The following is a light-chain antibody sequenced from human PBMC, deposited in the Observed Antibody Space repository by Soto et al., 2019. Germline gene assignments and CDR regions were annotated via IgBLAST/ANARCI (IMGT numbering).Light chain of an antibody. CDR1: SNDVGGYNF. V-gene: IGLV2-11*01. CDR3: SSYAGSYTLV. CDR2: DVS. Sequence: QSALTQPRSVSGSPGQSVTISCTGTSNDVGGYNFVSWYQQHPRKVPKLFIYDVSRRPSGVPDRFSGSKSGNTASLTISGLQAEDEADYYCSSYAGSYTLVFGGGTKLTVL. J-gene: IGLJ2*01.